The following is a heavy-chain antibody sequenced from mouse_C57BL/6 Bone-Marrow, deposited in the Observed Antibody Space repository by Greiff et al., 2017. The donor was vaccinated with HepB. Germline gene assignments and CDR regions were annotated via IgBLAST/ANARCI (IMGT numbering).Heavy chain of an antibody. CDR2: INPGSGGT. Sequence: QVQLKQSGAELVRPGTSVKVSCKASGYAFTNYLIEWVKQRPGQGLEWIGVINPGSGGTNYNEKFKGKATLTADKSSSTAYMQLSSLTSEDSAVYFCARTVYYYGSSSRYFDVWGTGTTVTVSS. CDR1: GYAFTNYL. D-gene: IGHD1-1*01. CDR3: ARTVYYYGSSSRYFDV. V-gene: IGHV1-54*01. J-gene: IGHJ1*03.